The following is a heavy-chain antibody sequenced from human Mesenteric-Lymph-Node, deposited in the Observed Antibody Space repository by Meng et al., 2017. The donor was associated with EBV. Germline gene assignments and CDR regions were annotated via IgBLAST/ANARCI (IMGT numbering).Heavy chain of an antibody. Sequence: EVQLLDSGGGLVQPGGSLILSCAASGFTFSSYSMNWVRQAPGKGLEWVSSISGSGSSTYYADSVKGRFTISRDNSKNTVYLQMHSLRAEDTAVYYCAKGVATTSLVVTFDYWGQGPLVTVSS. D-gene: IGHD5-18*01. V-gene: IGHV3-23*01. J-gene: IGHJ4*02. CDR2: ISGSGSST. CDR3: AKGVATTSLVVTFDY. CDR1: GFTFSSYS.